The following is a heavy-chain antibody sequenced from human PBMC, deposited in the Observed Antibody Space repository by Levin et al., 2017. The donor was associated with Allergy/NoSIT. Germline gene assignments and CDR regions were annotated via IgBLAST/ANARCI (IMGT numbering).Heavy chain of an antibody. CDR3: ATAYITYYYGSGSYSD. Sequence: ASVKVSCKVSGYTLTELSMHWVRQAPGKGLEWMGGFDPEDGETIYAQKFQGRVTMTEDTSTDTAYMELSSLRSEDTAVYYCATAYITYYYGSGSYSDWGQGTLVTVSS. CDR2: FDPEDGET. D-gene: IGHD3-10*01. J-gene: IGHJ4*02. V-gene: IGHV1-24*01. CDR1: GYTLTELS.